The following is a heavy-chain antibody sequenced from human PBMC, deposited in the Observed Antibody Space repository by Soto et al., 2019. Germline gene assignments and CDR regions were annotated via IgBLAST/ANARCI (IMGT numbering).Heavy chain of an antibody. V-gene: IGHV3-48*02. D-gene: IGHD2-21*02. CDR2: ISSSSSTI. Sequence: GGSLRLSCAASGFTFSSYSMNWVRQAPGKGLEWVSYISSSSSTIYYADSAKGRFTISRDNAKNSLYLQMNSLRDEDTAVYYCARDHDCGGDCYSPDYWGQGTLVTVSS. CDR1: GFTFSSYS. J-gene: IGHJ4*02. CDR3: ARDHDCGGDCYSPDY.